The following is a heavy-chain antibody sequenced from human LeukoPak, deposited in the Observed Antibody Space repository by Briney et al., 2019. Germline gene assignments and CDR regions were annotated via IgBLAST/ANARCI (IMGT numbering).Heavy chain of an antibody. D-gene: IGHD5-12*01. CDR1: GFTFSSYA. CDR3: ARDPVATIYYFDY. J-gene: IGHJ4*02. CDR2: ISGSGGST. V-gene: IGHV3-23*01. Sequence: GGSLRLSCAASGFTFSSYAMSWVRQAPGKGLEWVSAISGSGGSTYYADSVKGRFTISRDNSKNTLYLQMYSLRAEDTAVYYCARDPVATIYYFDYWGQGTLVTVSS.